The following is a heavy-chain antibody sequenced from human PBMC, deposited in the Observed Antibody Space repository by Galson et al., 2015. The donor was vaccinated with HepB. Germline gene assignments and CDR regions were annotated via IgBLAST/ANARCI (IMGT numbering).Heavy chain of an antibody. J-gene: IGHJ4*02. D-gene: IGHD6-13*01. CDR1: GFTFSSYW. Sequence: SLRLSCAASGFTFSSYWMTWVRQAPGKGLEWVANIKQDGSEKYYVDSVRGRFTISRDNAKNSLYLQMNSLRAEDTAVYYCAREAYSSSWYIFGVGGSYLDYWGQGTLVTVSS. CDR3: AREAYSSSWYIFGVGGSYLDY. V-gene: IGHV3-7*03. CDR2: IKQDGSEK.